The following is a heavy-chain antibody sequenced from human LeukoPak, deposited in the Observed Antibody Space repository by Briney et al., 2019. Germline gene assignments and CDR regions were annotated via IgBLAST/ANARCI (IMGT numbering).Heavy chain of an antibody. V-gene: IGHV3-9*01. CDR3: ARVGSPIAAAGTVY. CDR1: GFTFDDYA. Sequence: SLRLSCAASGFTFDDYAMHWVRQAPGKGLEWVSGISWNSGSIGYADSVKGRFTISRDNAKSSLYLQMNSLRAEDTAVYYCARVGSPIAAAGTVYWGQGTLVTVSS. D-gene: IGHD6-13*01. CDR2: ISWNSGSI. J-gene: IGHJ4*02.